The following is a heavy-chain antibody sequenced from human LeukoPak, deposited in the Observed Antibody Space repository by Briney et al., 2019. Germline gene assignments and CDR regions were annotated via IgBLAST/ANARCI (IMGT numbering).Heavy chain of an antibody. CDR2: IYYSGSP. CDR3: ASIGGNGGGDYFDY. D-gene: IGHD4-23*01. Sequence: SETLSLTCTVSGGSISSGCYYWGWIRQPPGKGLEWLGSIYYSGSPYYNPSLKSRVTISVDTSKNHFSLKLYSVTAADTAVYYCASIGGNGGGDYFDYWGQGTLVTVSS. V-gene: IGHV4-39*02. J-gene: IGHJ4*02. CDR1: GGSISSGCYY.